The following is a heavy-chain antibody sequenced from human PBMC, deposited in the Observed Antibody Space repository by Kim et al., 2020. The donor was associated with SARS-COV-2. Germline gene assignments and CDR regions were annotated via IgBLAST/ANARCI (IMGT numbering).Heavy chain of an antibody. J-gene: IGHJ4*02. Sequence: GGSLRLSCAASGFTFSSYAMHWVRQAPGKGLEWVAVISYDGSNKYYADSVKGRFTISRDNSKNTLYLQMNSLRAEDTAVYYCARDPSPLYYGSGSHDLYFDYWGQGTLVTVSS. V-gene: IGHV3-30*04. CDR3: ARDPSPLYYGSGSHDLYFDY. D-gene: IGHD3-10*01. CDR2: ISYDGSNK. CDR1: GFTFSSYA.